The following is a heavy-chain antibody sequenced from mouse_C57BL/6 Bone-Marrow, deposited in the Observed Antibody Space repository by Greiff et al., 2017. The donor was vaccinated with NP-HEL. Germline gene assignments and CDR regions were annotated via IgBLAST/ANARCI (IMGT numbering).Heavy chain of an antibody. V-gene: IGHV1-81*01. D-gene: IGHD2-1*01. CDR2: IYPRSGNT. CDR1: GYTFTSYG. Sequence: QVQLQQSGAELARPGASVKLSCKASGYTFTSYGISWVKQRTGQGLEWIGEIYPRSGNTYYNEKFKGKATLTADKSSSTEYMELRSLTSEDSAVYFCAREGISIYYGNYWYFDVWGTGTTVTVSS. J-gene: IGHJ1*03. CDR3: AREGISIYYGNYWYFDV.